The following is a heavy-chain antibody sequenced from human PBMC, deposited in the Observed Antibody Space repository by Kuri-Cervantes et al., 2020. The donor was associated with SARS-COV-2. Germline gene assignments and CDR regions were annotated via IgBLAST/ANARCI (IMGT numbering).Heavy chain of an antibody. J-gene: IGHJ4*02. CDR3: AKDRVGVQDF. V-gene: IGHV3-30*18. CDR2: ISHDGKNK. D-gene: IGHD2-21*01. CDR1: GVNFSRTD. Sequence: LSLTCAASGVNFSRTDMHWVRQAPGKGLEWVAVISHDGKNKNCIASGKGRFTISRDNSQNTLYLHMKSLRSEDTAMYYCAKDRVGVQDFWGQGTLVTVSS.